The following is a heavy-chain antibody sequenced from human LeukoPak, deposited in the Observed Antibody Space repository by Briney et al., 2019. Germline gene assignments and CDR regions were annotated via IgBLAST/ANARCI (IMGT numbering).Heavy chain of an antibody. V-gene: IGHV3-23*01. CDR3: GKTTAGYSSGQKPAWPVDY. CDR2: IFGSGGSP. D-gene: IGHD5-18*01. CDR1: GFTFGSFA. Sequence: GGSLGLSCEASGFTFGSFAMYWVRQAPGKGLDWIAGIFGSGGSPHYADSVKGRFTISRDNSKNTVYLQINSLRAEDTAVYYCGKTTAGYSSGQKPAWPVDYWGQGTLVTVSS. J-gene: IGHJ4*02.